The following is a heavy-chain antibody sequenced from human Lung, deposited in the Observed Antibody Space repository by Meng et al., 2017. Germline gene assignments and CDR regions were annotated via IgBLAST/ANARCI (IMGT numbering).Heavy chain of an antibody. CDR3: AVMGLYGDYDNWYFDL. Sequence: QVQLVQSGAEVKNPGASVQASCKASGYTFIRYGISWVRQAPGQGLEWMGWISTYNGNTNYAQKFQGRVTMTTDTSTSTAYMELRSLRSDDTAVYYCAVMGLYGDYDNWYFDLWGRGTLVTVSS. V-gene: IGHV1-18*01. J-gene: IGHJ2*01. D-gene: IGHD4-17*01. CDR1: GYTFIRYG. CDR2: ISTYNGNT.